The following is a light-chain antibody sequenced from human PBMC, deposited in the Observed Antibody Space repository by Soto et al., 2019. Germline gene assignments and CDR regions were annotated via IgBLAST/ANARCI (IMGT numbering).Light chain of an antibody. J-gene: IGKJ1*01. CDR2: GAS. CDR3: QHYGSSPWT. Sequence: EIVMTQSPGTLSLSPGERVTLSRRASQSVGNNLAWHQQKPGQAPRLLIYGASTRATGFPARFSGSGSGTEFTLTISSLQSEDFAVYFCQHYGSSPWTFGQGTKVDI. V-gene: IGKV3-15*01. CDR1: QSVGNN.